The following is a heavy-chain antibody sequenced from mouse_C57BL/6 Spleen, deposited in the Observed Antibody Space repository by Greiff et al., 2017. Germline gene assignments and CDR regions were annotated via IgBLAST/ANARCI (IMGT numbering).Heavy chain of an antibody. Sequence: EVKLVESGPGMVKPSQSLSLTCTVTGYSITSGYDWHWIRHFPGNKLEWMGYISYSGSTNYNPSLKSRISITHDTSKNHFFLKLNSVTTEDTATYYCARHGYDGAWFAYWGQGTLVTVSA. CDR2: ISYSGST. CDR3: ARHGYDGAWFAY. V-gene: IGHV3-1*01. CDR1: GYSITSGYD. D-gene: IGHD2-2*01. J-gene: IGHJ3*01.